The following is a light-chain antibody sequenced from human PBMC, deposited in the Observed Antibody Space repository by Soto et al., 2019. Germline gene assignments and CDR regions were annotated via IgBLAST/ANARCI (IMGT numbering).Light chain of an antibody. CDR1: GAYNY. J-gene: IGLJ1*01. Sequence: GAYNYVSWYQQHPGKAPKLIIYGVKNRPSGVSNRFSASKSAFTASLTISGLQAEDEADYYCSSYTTSYFYVFGPGTKVTVL. CDR2: GVK. V-gene: IGLV2-14*01. CDR3: SSYTTSYFYV.